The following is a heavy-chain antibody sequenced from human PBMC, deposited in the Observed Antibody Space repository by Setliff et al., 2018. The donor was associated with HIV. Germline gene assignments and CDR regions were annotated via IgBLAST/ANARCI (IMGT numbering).Heavy chain of an antibody. Sequence: ASVKVSCKASGYTFTSYGISWVRQAPGQGLEWMGWIATLGGQTNYAQKFQGRVTLTRDTSTTTAYMELVGLKSDDTAVYYCARLGKNDYGDYFDYWGQGTLVTVSS. CDR3: ARLGKNDYGDYFDY. D-gene: IGHD4-17*01. CDR2: IATLGGQT. J-gene: IGHJ4*02. CDR1: GYTFTSYG. V-gene: IGHV1-18*01.